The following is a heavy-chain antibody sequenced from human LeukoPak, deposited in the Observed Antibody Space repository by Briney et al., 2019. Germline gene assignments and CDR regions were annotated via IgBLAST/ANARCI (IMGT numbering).Heavy chain of an antibody. Sequence: SETLSLTCTVSGYSISSGYYWGWIRQPPGKGLERIGSIYHSGSTYYNPSLKSRVTILVDTSKNQFSLKLSSVTAADTAVYYCARSGYSYYYYYYMDVWGKGTTVTVSS. D-gene: IGHD3-22*01. CDR2: IYHSGST. CDR1: GYSISSGYY. J-gene: IGHJ6*03. CDR3: ARSGYSYYYYYYMDV. V-gene: IGHV4-38-2*02.